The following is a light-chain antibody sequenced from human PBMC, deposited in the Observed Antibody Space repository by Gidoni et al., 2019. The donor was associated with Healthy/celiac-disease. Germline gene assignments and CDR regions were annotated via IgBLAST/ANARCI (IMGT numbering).Light chain of an antibody. CDR1: SSNIGSNT. J-gene: IGLJ3*02. Sequence: QSVLTPPPSASGTPGHRVTISCSGISSNIGSNTVNWYQQRPGTAPKLLIYSNNQRPSGVPDRFSGSKSGTSASLAISGLQYEDEADYYCAAWDDSLNGRGVFGGGTKLTVL. CDR2: SNN. V-gene: IGLV1-44*01. CDR3: AAWDDSLNGRGV.